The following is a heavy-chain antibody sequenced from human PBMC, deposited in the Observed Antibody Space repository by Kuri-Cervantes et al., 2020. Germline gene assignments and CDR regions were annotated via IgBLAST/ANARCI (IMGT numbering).Heavy chain of an antibody. CDR1: GYSISSGYY. D-gene: IGHD3-10*01. Sequence: SETLSLTCTVSGYSISSGYYWGWIRQPPGKGLEWIGSIYHSGSTYYNPSLKSRVTISVDTSKNQFSLKLSSVTAADTAVYYCARVSAAQEFHYYYYYMDVWGKGTTVTVSS. CDR3: ARVSAAQEFHYYYYYMDV. CDR2: IYHSGST. J-gene: IGHJ6*03. V-gene: IGHV4-38-2*02.